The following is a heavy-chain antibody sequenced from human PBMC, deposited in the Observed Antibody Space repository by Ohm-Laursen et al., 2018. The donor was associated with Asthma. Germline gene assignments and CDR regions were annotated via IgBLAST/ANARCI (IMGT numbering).Heavy chain of an antibody. Sequence: SLRLSCAASGFTFNNYAMIWVRQAPGKGLEWVSGISVGGSKYYGDSVKGRFTVSRDNSKSTLYLHMNSLRAEDTAVYYCAKDSSEVVAADEYWGQGTLVTVSS. CDR1: GFTFNNYA. D-gene: IGHD2-15*01. CDR3: AKDSSEVVAADEY. CDR2: ISVGGSK. J-gene: IGHJ4*02. V-gene: IGHV3-23*01.